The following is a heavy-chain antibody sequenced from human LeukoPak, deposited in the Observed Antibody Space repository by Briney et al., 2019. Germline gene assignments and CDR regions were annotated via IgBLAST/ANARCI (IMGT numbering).Heavy chain of an antibody. CDR1: GGTFSSYA. D-gene: IGHD2-2*01. Sequence: SVKVSCKASGGTFSSYAISWVRQAPGQGLEWMGRIIPILGIANYAQKFQGRVTITADKSTSTAYMELSSLRSEDTAVYYCAKGGYQLLSGYYYYGMDVWGQGTTVTVSS. J-gene: IGHJ6*02. CDR3: AKGGYQLLSGYYYYGMDV. V-gene: IGHV1-69*04. CDR2: IIPILGIA.